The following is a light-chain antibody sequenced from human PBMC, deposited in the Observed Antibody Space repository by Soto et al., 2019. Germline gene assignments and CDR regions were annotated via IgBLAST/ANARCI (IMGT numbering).Light chain of an antibody. J-gene: IGKJ1*01. Sequence: DIQMTQSTSTLSASVGDRVTITCRASQSISSWLAWYQQKPGKAPKLLIYDASSLESGVPSRFSGSGSGTEFTLTISSLQPDDFATYYCQQYNSYPWTFAQGTKV. CDR1: QSISSW. CDR3: QQYNSYPWT. CDR2: DAS. V-gene: IGKV1-5*01.